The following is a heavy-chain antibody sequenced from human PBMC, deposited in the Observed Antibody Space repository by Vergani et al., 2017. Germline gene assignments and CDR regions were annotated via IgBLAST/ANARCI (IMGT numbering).Heavy chain of an antibody. CDR1: GGSISSSSHF. V-gene: IGHV4-39*01. J-gene: IGHJ6*02. D-gene: IGHD3-16*01. Sequence: QLQLPKSGPGLVKPSETLSHTCTLSGGSISSSSHFWGWLRQTPGKGLEWIGSIYYTGSAYYNPSLKSRVSISVDASKNQFSLKLSSVTAADSAVYYCARHDSGHYDASYYGLDVWGQGTTVTVSS. CDR2: IYYTGSA. CDR3: ARHDSGHYDASYYGLDV.